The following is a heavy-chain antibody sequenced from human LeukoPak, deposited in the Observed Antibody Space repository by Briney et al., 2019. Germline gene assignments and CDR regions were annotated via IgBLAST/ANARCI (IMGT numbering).Heavy chain of an antibody. V-gene: IGHV4-59*01. Sequence: TSETLSLTWTVSGGSISSYYWSWIRQPPGKGLEWIGYIYYSGSANYNPSLKSRVTISVDTSKNQFSLKLASVSAADTAVYYCARGGTQLTFPVWGQGTLVTVSS. J-gene: IGHJ4*02. CDR1: GGSISSYY. D-gene: IGHD4/OR15-4a*01. CDR2: IYYSGSA. CDR3: ARGGTQLTFPV.